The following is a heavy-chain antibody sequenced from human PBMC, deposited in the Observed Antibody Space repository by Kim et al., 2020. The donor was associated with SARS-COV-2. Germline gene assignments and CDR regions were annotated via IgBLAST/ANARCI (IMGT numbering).Heavy chain of an antibody. V-gene: IGHV3-48*02. D-gene: IGHD4-17*01. CDR2: ISSSSSTI. CDR3: AREYGRKNNFDY. Sequence: GGSLRLSCSDSGFTFGSHSMVWVRQAPGKGLEWISFISSSSSTIEYADSVKGRFTVSRDNAKNSLYLQLNSLTDEDTAFYFCAREYGRKNNFDYWGLGTL. CDR1: GFTFGSHS. J-gene: IGHJ4*02.